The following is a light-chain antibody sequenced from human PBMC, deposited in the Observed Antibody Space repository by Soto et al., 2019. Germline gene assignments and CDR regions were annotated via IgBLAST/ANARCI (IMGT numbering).Light chain of an antibody. Sequence: QSALTQPASVSGSPGQSITISCTGTSSDVGAYDYVSWYQQHPDKAPKLMIYEVSHRPSGVSNRFYGSKSVNTATLTISGPQAEDEADYYCSSYTSSSTRVFGTGTKVTVL. V-gene: IGLV2-14*03. CDR2: EVS. CDR1: SSDVGAYDY. CDR3: SSYTSSSTRV. J-gene: IGLJ1*01.